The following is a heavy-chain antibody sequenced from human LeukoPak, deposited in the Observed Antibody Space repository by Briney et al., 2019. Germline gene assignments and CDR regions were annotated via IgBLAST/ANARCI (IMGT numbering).Heavy chain of an antibody. CDR1: GFTFSSAA. CDR3: AKEMEYSSGWDFDY. J-gene: IGHJ4*02. Sequence: GGSLRLSCAASGFTFSSAAMTWVRQAPGQGLEWVSTITGSDDKTYYADSVKGRFTVSRDYSRNTLYLQMNSLRAEDTAVYYCAKEMEYSSGWDFDYWGQGTLVTVSS. V-gene: IGHV3-23*01. D-gene: IGHD6-19*01. CDR2: ITGSDDKT.